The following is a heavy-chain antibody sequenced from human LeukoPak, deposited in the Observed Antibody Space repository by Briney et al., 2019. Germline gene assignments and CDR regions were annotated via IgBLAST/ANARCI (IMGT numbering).Heavy chain of an antibody. CDR1: GFTFNNYG. CDR3: ARDQIVGAIGY. J-gene: IGHJ4*02. V-gene: IGHV3-21*01. Sequence: GGSLRLSCAVSGFTFNNYGMNWVRQAPGKGLEWVSSITDNGDHIYYADSVKGRFTISRDNAKNSLYLQMNSLRAEDTALYYCARDQIVGAIGYWGQGTLVTVSS. CDR2: ITDNGDHI. D-gene: IGHD1-26*01.